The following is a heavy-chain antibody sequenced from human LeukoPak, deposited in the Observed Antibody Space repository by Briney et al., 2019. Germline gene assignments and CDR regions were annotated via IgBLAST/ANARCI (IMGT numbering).Heavy chain of an antibody. CDR3: AAGYSYDFFDY. J-gene: IGHJ4*02. Sequence: SSETLSLTCTVSGGSISSSSYYWGWIRQPPGKGLEWIGSFYYSGSTFYNPSLKSRVTISIDTSKNQFSLKLISVTAADTAVYYCAAGYSYDFFDYWGQGTLVTVSS. D-gene: IGHD5-18*01. V-gene: IGHV4-39*07. CDR2: FYYSGST. CDR1: GGSISSSSYY.